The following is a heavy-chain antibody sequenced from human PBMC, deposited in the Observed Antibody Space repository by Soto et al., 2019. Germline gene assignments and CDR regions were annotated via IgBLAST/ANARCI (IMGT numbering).Heavy chain of an antibody. CDR1: GFTFRTYW. Sequence: VQLEESGGGLVQPGRSLRLSCGASGFTFRTYWLSWVRQVPGKGLEWVANINQDGSEKNYVDSVKGRFTISRDNAKNSLHLQMSSLRAEDTALYYCARDGSTSWYSYDYHGMDVWGQGTTVTVSS. J-gene: IGHJ6*02. D-gene: IGHD5-18*01. CDR2: INQDGSEK. V-gene: IGHV3-7*05. CDR3: ARDGSTSWYSYDYHGMDV.